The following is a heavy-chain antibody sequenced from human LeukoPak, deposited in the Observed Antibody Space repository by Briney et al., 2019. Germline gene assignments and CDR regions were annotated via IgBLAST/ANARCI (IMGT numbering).Heavy chain of an antibody. V-gene: IGHV1-2*02. CDR1: GYTFTGYY. Sequence: ASVKVSCKSSGYTFTGYYMHWVRPAPGQGLEWMGWINPNSGGTNYAQKFQGRVTMTRDTSISTAYMELSRLRSDDTAVYYCARDRPGYSYGSVGYYFDYWGQGTLVTVSS. CDR3: ARDRPGYSYGSVGYYFDY. D-gene: IGHD5-18*01. J-gene: IGHJ4*02. CDR2: INPNSGGT.